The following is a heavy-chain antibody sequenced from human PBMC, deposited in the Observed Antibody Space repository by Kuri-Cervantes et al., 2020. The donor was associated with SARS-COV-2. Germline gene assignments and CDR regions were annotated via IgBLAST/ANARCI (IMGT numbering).Heavy chain of an antibody. CDR2: ISGRGNNI. CDR1: GFTFSDFY. CDR3: ARDRDNWNYPDY. V-gene: IGHV3-11*04. D-gene: IGHD1-7*01. Sequence: SLKISCAVSGFTFSDFYMSWIRQAPGKGMEWIAYISGRGNNIFYSDSVMGRFTISRDNAENSLYVQMNSLRADDTAVYFCARDRDNWNYPDYWGQGTLVTVSS. J-gene: IGHJ4*02.